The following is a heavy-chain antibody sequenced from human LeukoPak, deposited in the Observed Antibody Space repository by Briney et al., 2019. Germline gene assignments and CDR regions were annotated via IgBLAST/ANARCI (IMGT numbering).Heavy chain of an antibody. CDR1: GFTFRTYW. J-gene: IGHJ3*02. CDR2: INDDGSGI. CDR3: ARRGHYYDSNGYDMGDDAFDM. Sequence: QPGGSLRLSCAASGFTFRTYWMHWVRQVPGKGLMWVSRINDDGSGIIYADSVRGRFTSSRDNAKNTLYLQMNSLRAEDTAVYYCARRGHYYDSNGYDMGDDAFDMWGQGTMVTVSS. D-gene: IGHD3-22*01. V-gene: IGHV3-74*01.